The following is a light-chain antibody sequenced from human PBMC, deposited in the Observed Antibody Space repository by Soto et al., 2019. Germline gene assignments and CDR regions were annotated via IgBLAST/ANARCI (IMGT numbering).Light chain of an antibody. CDR1: QSISSY. Sequence: DIQMTQSPSSLSASVGDRVTITCRASQSISSYLNWYQQKPGKAPKLLIYAASSLQSGVPSRFSGSGSGTDFILSINRLQPEDFATYYCKKRYSTPITFGPGTRLEI. V-gene: IGKV1-39*01. CDR3: KKRYSTPIT. CDR2: AAS. J-gene: IGKJ5*01.